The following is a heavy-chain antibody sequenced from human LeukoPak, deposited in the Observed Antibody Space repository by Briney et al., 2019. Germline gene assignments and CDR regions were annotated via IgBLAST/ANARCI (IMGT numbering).Heavy chain of an antibody. J-gene: IGHJ4*02. CDR3: AEGSSGYNYGPPDY. D-gene: IGHD3-22*01. CDR2: IIPIFGST. CDR1: GGTFSSYA. V-gene: IGHV1-69*13. Sequence: SVKVSCKASGGTFSSYAFSWVRQAPGQGLEWMGGIIPIFGSTNYAQKFQGKVTITADESTSTAYMEVNSLRSEDTAVYFCAEGSSGYNYGPPDYWGQGTLVRVSS.